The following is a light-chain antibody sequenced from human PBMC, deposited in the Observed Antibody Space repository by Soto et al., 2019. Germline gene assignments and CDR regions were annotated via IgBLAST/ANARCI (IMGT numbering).Light chain of an antibody. CDR3: LQHKSYPIT. V-gene: IGKV1-17*03. CDR2: TVS. CDR1: QGINNY. Sequence: DIQMTQSPSAMSASVGDRVTITCLASQGINNYLAWFQQKPGKVPKRLIYTVSSLQSGVPSRFSGSGSGTEFTLTISNLQPEDSATYYCLQHKSYPITFGQGTRLEIK. J-gene: IGKJ5*01.